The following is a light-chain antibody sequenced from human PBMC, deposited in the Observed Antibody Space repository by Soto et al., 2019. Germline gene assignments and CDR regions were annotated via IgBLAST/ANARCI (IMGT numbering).Light chain of an antibody. Sequence: EIVLTQSPGTLSLSPGERATLSCRASQSFGGTYLAGYQQKPGQAPRLLIYGASSRATGIPDRFSGSGSGTDFTLTISRLEPEDFAVYYCQQYGSSRGYTFGQGTKLEIK. CDR2: GAS. J-gene: IGKJ2*01. CDR1: QSFGGTY. CDR3: QQYGSSRGYT. V-gene: IGKV3-20*01.